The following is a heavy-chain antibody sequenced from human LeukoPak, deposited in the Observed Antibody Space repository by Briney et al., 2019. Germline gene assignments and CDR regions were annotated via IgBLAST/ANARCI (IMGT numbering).Heavy chain of an antibody. CDR2: ISSSSSYI. CDR1: GFTFSSYS. Sequence: GGSLRLSCAASGFTFSSYSMNWVRQAPGKGLEWVSSISSSSSYIYYADSEKGRFTISRDNAKNSLYLQMNSLRAEDTAVYYCARADAAIFFGGTYAHAFDMWGQGTMVTVSS. CDR3: ARADAAIFFGGTYAHAFDM. J-gene: IGHJ3*02. V-gene: IGHV3-21*01. D-gene: IGHD3-3*01.